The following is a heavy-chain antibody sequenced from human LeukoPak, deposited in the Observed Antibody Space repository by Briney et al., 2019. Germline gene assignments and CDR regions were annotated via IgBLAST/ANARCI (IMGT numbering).Heavy chain of an antibody. Sequence: GGSLRLSCAASGFTFSSYWMSWVRQAPGKGLVWVSRINSDGSSTSYADSVKGRFTISRDNAKNTLYLQMNSLRAEDTAVYYCARASGYSSTDYWGQGTLVTVSS. D-gene: IGHD6-19*01. CDR1: GFTFSSYW. V-gene: IGHV3-74*01. CDR2: INSDGSST. J-gene: IGHJ4*02. CDR3: ARASGYSSTDY.